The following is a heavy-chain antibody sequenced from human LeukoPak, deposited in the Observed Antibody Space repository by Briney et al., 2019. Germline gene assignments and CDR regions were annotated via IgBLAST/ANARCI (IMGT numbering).Heavy chain of an antibody. V-gene: IGHV4-31*03. J-gene: IGHJ4*02. CDR1: GGSISSGGYY. CDR3: ARMVGSSAYLDY. D-gene: IGHD6-6*01. CDR2: IYYSGST. Sequence: SETLSLTCTVSGGSISSGGYYWSWIRQHPGKGLEWIGYIYYSGSTYYNPSLKSRVTMSVDTSKNQFSLNLSSVTAADTAVYYCARMVGSSAYLDYWGQGTLVTVSS.